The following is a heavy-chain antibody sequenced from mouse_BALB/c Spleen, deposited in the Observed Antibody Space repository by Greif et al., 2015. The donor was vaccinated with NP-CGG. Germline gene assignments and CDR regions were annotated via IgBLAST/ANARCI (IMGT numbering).Heavy chain of an antibody. CDR3: ARWGNYGNPYYYAMDY. CDR2: ISTYNGNT. Sequence: QVHVKQSGPEVVRPGVSVKISCKGSGYTFTDYAMHWVKQSHAKSLEWIGVISTYNGNTTYNQKFKGRATVTVDKSSSTAYMELARLTSEDSAIYYCARWGNYGNPYYYAMDYWGQGTSVTVSS. CDR1: GYTFTDYA. D-gene: IGHD2-1*01. J-gene: IGHJ4*01. V-gene: IGHV1-67*01.